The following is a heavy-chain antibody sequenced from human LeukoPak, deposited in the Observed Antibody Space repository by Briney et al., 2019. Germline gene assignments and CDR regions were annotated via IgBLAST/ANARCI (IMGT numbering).Heavy chain of an antibody. CDR2: IIWNGESA. J-gene: IGHJ4*02. V-gene: IGHV3-43*01. D-gene: IGHD2-15*01. CDR1: GFAFDVYT. CDR3: TREVWYDALSFDY. Sequence: GGSLRLSCAASGFAFDVYTMHWVRQVPGKGLEWISLIIWNGESAYYADSVKGRFTISRDNSKNMLELQMNSLTTEDTAVYYCTREVWYDALSFDYWGQGTLVSVSS.